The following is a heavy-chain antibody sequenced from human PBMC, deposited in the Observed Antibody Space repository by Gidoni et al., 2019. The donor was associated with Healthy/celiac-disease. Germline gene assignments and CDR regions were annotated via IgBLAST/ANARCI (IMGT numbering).Heavy chain of an antibody. J-gene: IGHJ4*02. Sequence: QVQLVESGGGVVQPGRSLRLSCAASGFTFSSYGMPWVRQAPGKGLAWVAVIWYDGSNKYYADSVKGRFTISRDNSKNTLYLQMNSLRAEDTAVYYCARDGFWGITGMAGMGGPFDYWGQGTLVTVSS. D-gene: IGHD1-20*01. CDR2: IWYDGSNK. CDR3: ARDGFWGITGMAGMGGPFDY. CDR1: GFTFSSYG. V-gene: IGHV3-33*01.